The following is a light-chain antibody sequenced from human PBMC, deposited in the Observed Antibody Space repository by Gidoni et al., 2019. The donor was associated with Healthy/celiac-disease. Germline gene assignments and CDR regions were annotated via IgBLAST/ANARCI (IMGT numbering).Light chain of an antibody. CDR2: ASS. V-gene: IGKV1-8*01. CDR1: QGISSY. Sequence: AIRITQSPSSLSASTGDRVTITCRASQGISSYLAWYQQKPGKAPKLLIYASSTLQSGVPSRFSGSGSGTDFTLPISCLQSEDFATYYCQQYYSYPMLTFGGGTKVEIK. CDR3: QQYYSYPMLT. J-gene: IGKJ4*01.